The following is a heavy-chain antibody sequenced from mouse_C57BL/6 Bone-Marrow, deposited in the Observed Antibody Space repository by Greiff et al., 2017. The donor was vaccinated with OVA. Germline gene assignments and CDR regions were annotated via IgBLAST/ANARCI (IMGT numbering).Heavy chain of an antibody. V-gene: IGHV5-15*01. J-gene: IGHJ1*03. CDR1: GFTFSDYG. CDR3: ASVYSNYWYFDV. CDR2: LSNLAYSI. Sequence: EVMLVESGGGLVQPGGSLKLSCAASGFTFSDYGMAWVRQAPRKGPEWVAFLSNLAYSIYYADTVTGRFTISRENAKNTLYLEMSSLRSEDTAMYYCASVYSNYWYFDVWGTGTTVTVSS. D-gene: IGHD2-5*01.